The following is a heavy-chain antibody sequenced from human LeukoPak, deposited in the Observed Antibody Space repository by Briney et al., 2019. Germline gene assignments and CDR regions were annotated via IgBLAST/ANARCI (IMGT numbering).Heavy chain of an antibody. CDR1: GGSFSGYY. Sequence: SETLSLTCAVYGGSFSGYYWSWIRQPPGKGLEGIGEINHSGRTNYNPSLTSRVTISVENFKNHFSLNLSSETAADTAVYYWARREGDTSMVPSFDYWGQGTLVTVSS. CDR2: INHSGRT. J-gene: IGHJ4*02. D-gene: IGHD5-18*01. V-gene: IGHV4-34*01. CDR3: ARREGDTSMVPSFDY.